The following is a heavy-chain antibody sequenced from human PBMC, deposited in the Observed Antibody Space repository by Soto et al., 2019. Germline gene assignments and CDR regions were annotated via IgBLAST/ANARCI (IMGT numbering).Heavy chain of an antibody. CDR1: GYTFTSYG. CDR2: ISAYNGNT. CDR3: ARDSQYRRTGEYSYGMDV. Sequence: QVQLVQSGVEVKKPGASVKVSCKASGYTFTSYGISWARQAPGQGLEWMGWISAYNGNTNYAQKLQGRVTMTTDTSTSTVYMELRSLRSDHTTVYYCARDSQYRRTGEYSYGMDVWGQGTTVTVSS. D-gene: IGHD2-21*01. V-gene: IGHV1-18*01. J-gene: IGHJ6*02.